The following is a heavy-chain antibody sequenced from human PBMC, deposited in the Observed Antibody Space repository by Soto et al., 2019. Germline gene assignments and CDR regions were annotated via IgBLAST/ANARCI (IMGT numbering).Heavy chain of an antibody. CDR1: GGTFRSYT. Sequence: QVQLVQSGAEVKKPGSSVKVSCKASGGTFRSYTISWVRQAPGQGLEWMGRIIPILGIANYAQKFQGRVPITADKSKSTAYMELSSLRSEDTAVDYGARDGGELSPKRDYWGQGTLVTVSS. V-gene: IGHV1-69*02. J-gene: IGHJ4*02. CDR3: ARDGGELSPKRDY. CDR2: IIPILGIA. D-gene: IGHD3-16*02.